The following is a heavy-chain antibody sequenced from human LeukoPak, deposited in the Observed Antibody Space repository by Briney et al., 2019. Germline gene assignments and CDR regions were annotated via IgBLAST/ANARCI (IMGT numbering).Heavy chain of an antibody. J-gene: IGHJ6*02. CDR3: AKADGAPYYYGMDV. CDR1: GFTFSGYG. D-gene: IGHD4-17*01. Sequence: GGSLRLSCAASGFTFSGYGMHWVRQAPGKGLEWVAVISYDGINKYYADSVKGRFTISRDNSKNTLYLQMNSLRAEDTAVYYCAKADGAPYYYGMDVWGQGTTVTVSS. V-gene: IGHV3-30*18. CDR2: ISYDGINK.